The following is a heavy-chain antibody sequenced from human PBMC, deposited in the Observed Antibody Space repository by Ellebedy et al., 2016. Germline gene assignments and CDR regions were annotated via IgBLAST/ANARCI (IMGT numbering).Heavy chain of an antibody. CDR3: AKGDQQLVFSAAFDI. CDR1: GFIFSNYN. J-gene: IGHJ3*02. CDR2: ISSTSASM. D-gene: IGHD6-13*01. V-gene: IGHV3-21*01. Sequence: GESLKISXAASGFIFSNYNMNWVRQAPGKGLEWVSSISSTSASMYYADSVKGRFTISRDNAQNSLYLHMNSLRADDTAIYYCAKGDQQLVFSAAFDIWGQGTMVTVSS.